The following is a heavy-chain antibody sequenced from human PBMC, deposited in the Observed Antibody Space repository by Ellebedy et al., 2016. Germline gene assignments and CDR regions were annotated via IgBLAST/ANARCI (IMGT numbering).Heavy chain of an antibody. J-gene: IGHJ4*02. Sequence: GESLKISXAASGLTFSSYSMNWVRQAPGKGLEWVAVVSWDGSVDYYADSVKGRFTISRDNSKNTVYLLMNSLRVEDTAVYYCAKNLGSTPPFDSWGQGTLVTVSS. CDR3: AKNLGSTPPFDS. V-gene: IGHV3-30*18. CDR2: VSWDGSVD. CDR1: GLTFSSYS. D-gene: IGHD2-15*01.